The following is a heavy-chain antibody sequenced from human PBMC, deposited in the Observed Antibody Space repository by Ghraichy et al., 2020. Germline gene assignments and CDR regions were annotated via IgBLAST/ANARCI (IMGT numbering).Heavy chain of an antibody. CDR2: IKTTGGGT. J-gene: IGHJ4*02. D-gene: IGHD6-25*01. CDR3: AKASVPGSSDWGLIEY. V-gene: IGHV3-23*01. CDR1: GFTFSSYG. Sequence: GGSLRLSCAASGFTFSSYGMTWVRQTPGKGLEWVSSIKTTGGGTYYADSVKGRFTISRDNSKNTLYLQMNSLRVEDTAIYYCAKASVPGSSDWGLIEYRGQGTLVTLSS.